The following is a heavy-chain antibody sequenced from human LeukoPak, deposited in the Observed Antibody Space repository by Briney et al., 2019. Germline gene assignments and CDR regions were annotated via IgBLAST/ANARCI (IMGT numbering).Heavy chain of an antibody. J-gene: IGHJ4*02. CDR1: GFTFRSYG. CDR2: ISTGSTTI. Sequence: GGSLRLSCAVSGFTFRSYGMNWVRQAPGKGLEWVSYISTGSTTISYADSVKGRFTISRDNAKSSPYPEMNSLRAEDTAMYYCARGFYTPDYWGQGTLVTVSS. CDR3: ARGFYTPDY. V-gene: IGHV3-48*01.